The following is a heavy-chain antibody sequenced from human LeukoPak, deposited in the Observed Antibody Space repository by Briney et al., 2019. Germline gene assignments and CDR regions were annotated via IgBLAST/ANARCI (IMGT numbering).Heavy chain of an antibody. CDR3: ARVRYYDFWSVKDAFDI. Sequence: ASVKVSCKASGYTFTSYYMHWVRQAPGQGLEWMGIINPSGGSTSYAQKFQGRVTMTRDTSTSTVYMELSSLRSEDTAVYYCARVRYYDFWSVKDAFDIWGQGTMVTVSS. CDR2: INPSGGST. J-gene: IGHJ3*02. CDR1: GYTFTSYY. V-gene: IGHV1-46*01. D-gene: IGHD3-3*01.